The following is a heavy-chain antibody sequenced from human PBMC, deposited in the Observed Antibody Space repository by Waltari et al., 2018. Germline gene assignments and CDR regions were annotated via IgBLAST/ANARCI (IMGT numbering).Heavy chain of an antibody. J-gene: IGHJ4*02. D-gene: IGHD1-26*01. Sequence: EVQLVESGGGLVQPGRSLRLSCAASGFTFDDYAMHWVRQAPGKGLEWVSGISWNSGSIGYADSVKGRFTISRDNAKNSLYLQMNSLRAEDTALYYCAKATKWELPSGDFDYWGQGTLVTVSS. V-gene: IGHV3-9*01. CDR3: AKATKWELPSGDFDY. CDR1: GFTFDDYA. CDR2: ISWNSGSI.